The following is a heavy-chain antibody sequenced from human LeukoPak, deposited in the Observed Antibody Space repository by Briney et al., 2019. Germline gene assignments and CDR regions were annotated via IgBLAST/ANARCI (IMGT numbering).Heavy chain of an antibody. Sequence: ASVKVSCKASGYTFTSYDINWVRQATGQGLEWVGWMNPNSGNTGYAQKFQGRVTITRNTSISTAYMELSSLRSEDTAVYYCARTDQDYYDSAGFDYWGQGTLVTVPS. V-gene: IGHV1-8*03. CDR3: ARTDQDYYDSAGFDY. J-gene: IGHJ4*02. CDR2: MNPNSGNT. CDR1: GYTFTSYD. D-gene: IGHD3-22*01.